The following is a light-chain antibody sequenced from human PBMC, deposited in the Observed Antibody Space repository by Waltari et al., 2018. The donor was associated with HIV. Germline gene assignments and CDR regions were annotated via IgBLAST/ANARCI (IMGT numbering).Light chain of an antibody. Sequence: QSALTQPASVSGSPGQSITISCTGTSGDVGNFNLVSWYQQHPGQAPKLIIFAVTKRPSGVSNRFSGSKSGNTASLTISGLQAEDEAEYYCCSYGDSRTWMFGGGTKVTVV. CDR1: SGDVGNFNL. J-gene: IGLJ3*02. V-gene: IGLV2-23*02. CDR3: CSYGDSRTWM. CDR2: AVT.